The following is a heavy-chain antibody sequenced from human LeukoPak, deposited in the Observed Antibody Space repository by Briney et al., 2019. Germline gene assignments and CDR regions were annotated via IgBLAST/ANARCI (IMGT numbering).Heavy chain of an antibody. J-gene: IGHJ4*02. Sequence: VSVKVSFKTSGYTFHAHYMHRVRQAPGQALAWMGWINPNRVGTNYAHKVQGRVTMTRDTSISTAYMELNGPRAVDTAVRYCGRDVIAEGLFTAWGQETRVTASS. CDR2: INPNRVGT. CDR1: GYTFHAHY. CDR3: GRDVIAEGLFTA. D-gene: IGHD3-3*01. V-gene: IGHV1-2*02.